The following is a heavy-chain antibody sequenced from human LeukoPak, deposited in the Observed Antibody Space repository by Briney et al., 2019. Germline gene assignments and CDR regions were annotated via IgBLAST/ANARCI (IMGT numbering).Heavy chain of an antibody. CDR1: GDSVNSDGYY. CDR2: ISNTGST. CDR3: ARVVVVTATPVNYFDY. D-gene: IGHD2-15*01. Sequence: PSETLSLTCHVSGDSVNSDGYYWSWIRQHPGKGLEWIGFISNTGSTSFNPSLKSRVSISVDTSKNQFSLWLTSVTAADTAVYYCARVVVVTATPVNYFDYWGQGTLVTVSS. V-gene: IGHV4-31*03. J-gene: IGHJ4*02.